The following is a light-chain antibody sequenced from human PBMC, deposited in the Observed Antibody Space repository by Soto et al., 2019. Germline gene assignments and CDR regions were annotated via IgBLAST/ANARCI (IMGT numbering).Light chain of an antibody. CDR3: MIWHSSACV. V-gene: IGLV5-45*01. Sequence: QSVLTQPASLSASPGASASLTCTLRRGINVGPHRIYWYQQKPGSPPQFLLRYKSDSDKQQGSGVPSRFSGSKDASANAGILLISGLQSEDEADYYCMIWHSSACVFGTGTKLTVL. CDR2: YKSDSDK. CDR1: RGINVGPHR. J-gene: IGLJ1*01.